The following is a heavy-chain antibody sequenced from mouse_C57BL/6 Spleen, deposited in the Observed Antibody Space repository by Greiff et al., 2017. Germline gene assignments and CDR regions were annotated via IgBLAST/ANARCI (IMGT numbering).Heavy chain of an antibody. J-gene: IGHJ1*03. Sequence: VQLQQSGPELVKPGASVKIPCKASGYTFTDYNMDWVKQSHGKSLEWIGDINPNNGGTIYNQKFKGKATLTVDKSSSTAYMELRSLTSEDTAVYYCARGTIYYYGSSYGWYFDVWGTGTTVTVSS. CDR3: ARGTIYYYGSSYGWYFDV. D-gene: IGHD1-1*01. CDR2: INPNNGGT. V-gene: IGHV1-18*01. CDR1: GYTFTDYN.